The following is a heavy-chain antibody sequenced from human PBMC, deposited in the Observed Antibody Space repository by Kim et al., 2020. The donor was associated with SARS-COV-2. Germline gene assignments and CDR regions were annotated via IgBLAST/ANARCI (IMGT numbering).Heavy chain of an antibody. CDR3: ARVKPIAGGLYDAFDT. J-gene: IGHJ3*02. D-gene: IGHD6-19*01. Sequence: SVKNRYTTSRDDTKNTAHLQMNSLKTADTAVYYCARVKPIAGGLYDAFDTWGQGTMVTVSS. V-gene: IGHV3-73*01.